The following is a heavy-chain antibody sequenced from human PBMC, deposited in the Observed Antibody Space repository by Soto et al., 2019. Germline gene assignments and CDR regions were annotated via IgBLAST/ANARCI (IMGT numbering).Heavy chain of an antibody. CDR3: ARRGRLRERYFDP. Sequence: PSETLSLTCAVYGGSFSAYYWSWIRQPPGKGLEWIGEINHSGGTSYNPSLKSRVFISSDLSKNTFSLNVTSVTAADAAVYYCARRGRLRERYFDPWGQGTRVTVSS. J-gene: IGHJ5*02. D-gene: IGHD1-1*01. V-gene: IGHV4-34*01. CDR1: GGSFSAYY. CDR2: INHSGGT.